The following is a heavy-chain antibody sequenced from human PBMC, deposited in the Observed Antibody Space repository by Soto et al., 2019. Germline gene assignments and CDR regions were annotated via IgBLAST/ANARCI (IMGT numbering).Heavy chain of an antibody. CDR1: SGSISSSSYY. CDR2: IYYSGST. CDR3: ARIGYSSSCYVRYYGMYV. J-gene: IGHJ6*02. V-gene: IGHV4-39*01. Sequence: SETLSLTCTVSSGSISSSSYYWGWIRQPPGKGLEWIGSIYYSGSTYYNPSLKSRVTISVDTSKNQFSLKLSSVTAADTAVYYCARIGYSSSCYVRYYGMYVWGQGTTVTVSS. D-gene: IGHD6-13*01.